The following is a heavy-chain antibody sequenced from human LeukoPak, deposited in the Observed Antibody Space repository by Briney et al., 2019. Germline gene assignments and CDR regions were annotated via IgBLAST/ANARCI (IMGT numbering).Heavy chain of an antibody. V-gene: IGHV3-30*03. J-gene: IGHJ4*02. CDR1: GFTFSSYG. CDR3: ARDRAEVGATSESYIDY. D-gene: IGHD1-26*01. Sequence: PGGSLRLSCAASGFTFSSYGMHWVRQAPGKGLEWVAVISYDGSNKYYADSVKGRFTISRDNSKNTLYLQMNSLRAEDTAVYYCARDRAEVGATSESYIDYWGQGTLVTVSS. CDR2: ISYDGSNK.